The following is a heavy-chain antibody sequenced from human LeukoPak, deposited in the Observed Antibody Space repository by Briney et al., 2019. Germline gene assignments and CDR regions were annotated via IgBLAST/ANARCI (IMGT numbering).Heavy chain of an antibody. V-gene: IGHV3-30*02. CDR1: GFSFSSYG. J-gene: IGHJ4*02. Sequence: GGSLRLSCAASGFSFSSYGMHWVRQAPGKGLEWVAYIHYDSSTEDYADSVKGRFTISRDNAKNSLYLQMNSLRAEDTAVYYCARAVRGVTLDYWGQGTLVTVSS. D-gene: IGHD3-10*01. CDR2: IHYDSSTE. CDR3: ARAVRGVTLDY.